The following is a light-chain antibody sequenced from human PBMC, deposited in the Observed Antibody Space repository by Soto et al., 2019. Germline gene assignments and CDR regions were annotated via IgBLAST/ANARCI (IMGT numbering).Light chain of an antibody. CDR2: AAS. Sequence: IQMTQSPSSLFASVGDRVTITCRASQGIRNDLGWYQQKPGTAPKLLIYAASTLQSGVPSRFSGNGSGTDFTLTISSLQPEDFATYYCLQDYNYPWTFGQGTKVEIK. V-gene: IGKV1-6*01. CDR3: LQDYNYPWT. CDR1: QGIRND. J-gene: IGKJ1*01.